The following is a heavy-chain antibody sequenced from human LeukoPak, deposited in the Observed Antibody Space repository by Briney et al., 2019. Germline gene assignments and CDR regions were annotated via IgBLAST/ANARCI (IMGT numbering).Heavy chain of an antibody. D-gene: IGHD6-6*01. CDR2: IYHSAGS. J-gene: IGHJ5*02. V-gene: IGHV4-30-4*02. CDR1: GGSVTNDNYF. CDR3: AREYSSSSFGWDWFDP. Sequence: SETLSLTCTVSGGSVTNDNYFWSWTRQPPGEGLEWIGYIYHSAGSYFNPSLKSRVTMSIDTSRNQFSLKLSSVTAEDTAVYYCAREYSSSSFGWDWFDPWGQGTLVTVSS.